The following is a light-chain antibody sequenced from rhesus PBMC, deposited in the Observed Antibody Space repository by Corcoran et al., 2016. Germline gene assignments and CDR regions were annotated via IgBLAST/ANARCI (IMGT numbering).Light chain of an antibody. CDR1: QSVSSS. J-gene: IGKJ2*01. Sequence: EIVMTQSPATLSLSPGERAPLSCRASQSVSSSFAWYQQKPGQAPRLLIYGASSRATGIPDRFSGRGAATDFSLTISSLEPEEVAVYFWLQHFYWPHSFGQGTKVVIK. CDR3: LQHFYWPHS. V-gene: IGKV3-24*01. CDR2: GAS.